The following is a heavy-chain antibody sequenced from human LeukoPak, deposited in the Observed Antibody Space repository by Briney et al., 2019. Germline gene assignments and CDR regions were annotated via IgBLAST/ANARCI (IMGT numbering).Heavy chain of an antibody. Sequence: PGGSLRLSCAASGFTFSSYAMHWVRQAPGKGLEWVAVISYDGSNKYYADSVKGRFTISRDNSKNTLYLQMNSLRAEDTAVYYCARDRKVVVILYYFDYWGQGTLVTVSS. CDR2: ISYDGSNK. D-gene: IGHD3-22*01. CDR1: GFTFSSYA. CDR3: ARDRKVVVILYYFDY. J-gene: IGHJ4*02. V-gene: IGHV3-30-3*01.